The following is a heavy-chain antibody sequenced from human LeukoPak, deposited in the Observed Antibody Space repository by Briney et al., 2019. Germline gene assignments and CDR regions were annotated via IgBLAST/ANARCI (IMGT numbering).Heavy chain of an antibody. CDR3: ARDPNSGVLGDI. Sequence: SETLSLTCTVSGGSVSSGGFYWTWIRQHPGKGLEWIGYIFNSGSTYYNPSLKSRGIISIDTSKNQFSLKLTSVTAADTAVYYCARDPNSGVLGDIWGQGTMVTVSS. CDR1: GGSVSSGGFY. J-gene: IGHJ3*02. D-gene: IGHD1-26*01. V-gene: IGHV4-31*03. CDR2: IFNSGST.